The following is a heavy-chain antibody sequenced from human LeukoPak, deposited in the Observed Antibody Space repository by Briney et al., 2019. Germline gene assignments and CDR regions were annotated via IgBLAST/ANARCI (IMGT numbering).Heavy chain of an antibody. V-gene: IGHV3-23*01. Sequence: GGSLRLSCAASGFTFSSYAMSWVRQAPGKGLECVSAISGSGGSTNYADSVKGRFTISRDNSKNTLYLQLNSLRAEDTAVYYCARVPRYYDSSGYFPYYFDYWGQGTLVTVSS. CDR3: ARVPRYYDSSGYFPYYFDY. J-gene: IGHJ4*02. CDR1: GFTFSSYA. CDR2: ISGSGGST. D-gene: IGHD3-22*01.